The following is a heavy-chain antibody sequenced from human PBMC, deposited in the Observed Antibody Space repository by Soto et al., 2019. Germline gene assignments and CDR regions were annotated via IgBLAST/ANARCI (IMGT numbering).Heavy chain of an antibody. CDR1: GGSINSGGYS. CDR2: IYHTGNT. Sequence: QLQLQESGSGLVKPSQTLSLTCTVSGGSINSGGYSWIWIRQPPGKVLEWIGYIYHTGNTFYNPSLQSRVTISVDPSKNQFSLSLGSVTAADTAMYYCARVERTLSTPFACGMDVWGQGTTVTVSS. V-gene: IGHV4-30-2*01. J-gene: IGHJ6*02. D-gene: IGHD3-9*01. CDR3: ARVERTLSTPFACGMDV.